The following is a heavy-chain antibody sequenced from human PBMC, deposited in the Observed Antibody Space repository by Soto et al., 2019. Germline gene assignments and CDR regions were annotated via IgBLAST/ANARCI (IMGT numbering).Heavy chain of an antibody. D-gene: IGHD4-4*01. Sequence: GESLKISCKASGYSFTTYWIGWVRQMPGKGLEWMGIIYPGDSDTRYSPSFQGQVTISADKSISTAFLHWSSLQASDTAMYYCARSMTTVTTDGAFDIWGQGTMVTVSS. CDR3: ARSMTTVTTDGAFDI. CDR1: GYSFTTYW. V-gene: IGHV5-51*01. J-gene: IGHJ3*02. CDR2: IYPGDSDT.